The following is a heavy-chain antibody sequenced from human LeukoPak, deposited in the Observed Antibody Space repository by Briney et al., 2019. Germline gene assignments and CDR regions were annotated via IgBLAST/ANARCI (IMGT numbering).Heavy chain of an antibody. CDR3: ARDSADYGDYGMFFDY. CDR1: GFTFSNYW. D-gene: IGHD4-17*01. Sequence: GGSLRLSCAASGFTFSNYWMHWVRQAPGKGLEWVAVIWYDGSNKYYADSVKGRFTISRDNSKNTLYLQMNSLRAEDTAVYYCARDSADYGDYGMFFDYWGQGTLVTVSS. CDR2: IWYDGSNK. V-gene: IGHV3-33*08. J-gene: IGHJ4*02.